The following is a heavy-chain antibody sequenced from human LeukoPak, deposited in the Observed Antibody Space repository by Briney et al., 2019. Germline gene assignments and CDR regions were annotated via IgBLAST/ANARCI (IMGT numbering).Heavy chain of an antibody. CDR2: IDNAGSIT. CDR1: GFTFSNYW. D-gene: IGHD3-22*01. Sequence: PGGSLRLSWAASGFTFSNYWIHWVRKAPGKGLVWVSRIDNAGSITTYADSVKGRFTISRDNAENTLYLQMNSLRVEDTAVYYCVRSAFHAGSGNYYDYWGQGTLVTVSS. J-gene: IGHJ4*02. CDR3: VRSAFHAGSGNYYDY. V-gene: IGHV3-74*03.